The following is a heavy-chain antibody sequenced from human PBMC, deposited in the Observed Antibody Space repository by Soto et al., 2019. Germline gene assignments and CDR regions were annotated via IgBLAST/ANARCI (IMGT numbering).Heavy chain of an antibody. CDR1: GGSISSGDYY. J-gene: IGHJ4*02. CDR2: IYYSGST. V-gene: IGHV4-30-4*01. CDR3: ARETSSGRDGYNFGFDY. Sequence: ASETLSLTCTVSGGSISSGDYYWSWIRQPPGKGLEWIGYIYYSGSTYYNPSLKSRVTISVDTSKNQFSLKLSSVTAADTAVYYCARETSSGRDGYNFGFDYWGQGTLVTVSS. D-gene: IGHD5-12*01.